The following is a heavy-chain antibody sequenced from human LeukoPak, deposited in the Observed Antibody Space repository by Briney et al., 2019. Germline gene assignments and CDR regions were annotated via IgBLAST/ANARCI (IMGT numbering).Heavy chain of an antibody. CDR3: AREYYDSSGYYYAPWFDP. D-gene: IGHD3-22*01. J-gene: IGHJ5*02. CDR2: IIPILGIA. V-gene: IGHV1-69*04. CDR1: GGTFSSYA. Sequence: ASVKVSCKASGGTFSSYAISWVRQAPGQGLEWMGRIIPILGIANYAQKFQGRVTITADKSTSTAYMELSSLRSEDTAVYYCAREYYDSSGYYYAPWFDPWGQGTLVTVSS.